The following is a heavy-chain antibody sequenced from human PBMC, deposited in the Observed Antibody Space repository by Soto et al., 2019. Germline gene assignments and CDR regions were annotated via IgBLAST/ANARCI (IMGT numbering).Heavy chain of an antibody. J-gene: IGHJ4*02. CDR1: GGSISSGGYF. D-gene: IGHD1-1*01. Sequence: QVQLQESGPGLVKPSQTLSLTCTVSGGSISSGGYFWSWIRQPPGKGLEWIGNILYSGTTYYNPSLKRRVTISVATSQNQVSLKLSSVTAADTAVYLCARGVLYWGQGTLVTVSS. CDR2: ILYSGTT. V-gene: IGHV4-31*03. CDR3: ARGVLY.